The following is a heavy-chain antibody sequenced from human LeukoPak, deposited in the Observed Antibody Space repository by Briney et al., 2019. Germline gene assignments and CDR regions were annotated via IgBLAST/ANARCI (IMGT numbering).Heavy chain of an antibody. D-gene: IGHD3-22*01. CDR3: ARVRLGYDSSGYYLKGSAFDI. Sequence: SVKVSCKASGGTFSSYAISWVRQAPGQGLEWMGGIIPIFGTANYAQKFQGRVTITTDESTSTAYMELSSLRSEDTAVYYCARVRLGYDSSGYYLKGSAFDIWGQGTMVTVS. J-gene: IGHJ3*02. CDR2: IIPIFGTA. CDR1: GGTFSSYA. V-gene: IGHV1-69*05.